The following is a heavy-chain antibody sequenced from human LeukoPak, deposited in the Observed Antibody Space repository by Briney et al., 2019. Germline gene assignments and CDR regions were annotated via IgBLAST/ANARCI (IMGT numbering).Heavy chain of an antibody. J-gene: IGHJ4*02. CDR3: AKDDAWLRFGE. CDR1: GFTFSNHG. D-gene: IGHD3-10*01. CDR2: ISPSGDIR. V-gene: IGHV3-23*01. Sequence: GGSLRLSCAASGFTFSNHGMNWVRQPPGKGLEWVSGISPSGDIRYYADSVKGRFTISRDNSKNTLYLEVISLTAEDTAVYYCAKDDAWLRFGEWSQGALVTVSS.